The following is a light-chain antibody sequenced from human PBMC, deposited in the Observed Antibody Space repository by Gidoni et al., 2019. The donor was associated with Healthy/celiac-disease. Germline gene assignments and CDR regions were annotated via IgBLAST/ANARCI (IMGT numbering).Light chain of an antibody. Sequence: EIVLTQSPGTLSLSPGERATLSCRASQSVSSSYLAWYQQKPGQAPRLLIYGASSRATGIPDRCSGSGSGTDFTLTISRLEPEEFAVYYCQQYGSSPMYTFGQGNKLEIK. J-gene: IGKJ2*01. V-gene: IGKV3-20*01. CDR2: GAS. CDR3: QQYGSSPMYT. CDR1: QSVSSSY.